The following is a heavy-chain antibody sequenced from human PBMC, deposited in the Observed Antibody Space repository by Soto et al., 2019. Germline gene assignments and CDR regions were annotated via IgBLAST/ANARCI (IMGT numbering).Heavy chain of an antibody. D-gene: IGHD3-10*01. CDR2: INHSGST. J-gene: IGHJ5*02. CDR3: ARGGRRPSWFGELWWFDP. V-gene: IGHV4-39*07. Sequence: SETLSLTCTVPGGSIRSGTSYWSWIRQRPGKGLEWIGYINHSGSTNYTPSLRSRVTISADTSKNQFSLKLSSVTAADTAVYYCARGGRRPSWFGELWWFDPWGQGTLVTVSS. CDR1: GGSIRSGTSY.